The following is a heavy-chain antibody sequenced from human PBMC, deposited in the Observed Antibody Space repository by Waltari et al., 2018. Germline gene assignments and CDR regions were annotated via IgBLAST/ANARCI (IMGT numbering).Heavy chain of an antibody. V-gene: IGHV3-23*01. D-gene: IGHD3-9*01. CDR2: IVGNGHT. J-gene: IGHJ4*02. Sequence: LESGGGLVQPGGSLRLSCISSGFAFDTFAMSWVRRAPGKGLEWVATIVGNGHTYYRDPLGGRFGIFRDNSRRTVILQMDSLRVEDTAVYFCAKNPDFDFYSQRGSTFHYWGPGALVTVSS. CDR3: AKNPDFDFYSQRGSTFHY. CDR1: GFAFDTFA.